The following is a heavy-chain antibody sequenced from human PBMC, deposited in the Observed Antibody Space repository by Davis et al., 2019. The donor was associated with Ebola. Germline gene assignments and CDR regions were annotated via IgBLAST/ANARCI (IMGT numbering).Heavy chain of an antibody. Sequence: ASVKVSCKASGYTFTSYGISWVRQAPGQGLEWMGWMNPNSGNTGYAQKFQGRVTMTRNTSISTAYMELSSLRSEDTAVYYCARGFLTWEDYWGQGTLVTVSS. CDR3: ARGFLTWEDY. J-gene: IGHJ4*02. V-gene: IGHV1-8*02. CDR2: MNPNSGNT. D-gene: IGHD1-26*01. CDR1: GYTFTSYG.